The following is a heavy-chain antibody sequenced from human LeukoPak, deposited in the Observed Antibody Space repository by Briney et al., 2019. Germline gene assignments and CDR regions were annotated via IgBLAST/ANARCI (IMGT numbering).Heavy chain of an antibody. V-gene: IGHV3-15*01. D-gene: IGHD3-9*01. CDR2: IKSKTDGGTT. CDR1: GFTFSNAW. CDR3: PTAALYDILPPLPPSSYYGMDV. Sequence: GGSLRLSCAASGFTFSNAWMSWVRQAPGKGLEWVGRIKSKTDGGTTDYAAPVKGRFTISRDDSKNTLYLQMNSLKTEDTAVYYCPTAALYDILPPLPPSSYYGMDVGAKGPRSPSP. J-gene: IGHJ6*02.